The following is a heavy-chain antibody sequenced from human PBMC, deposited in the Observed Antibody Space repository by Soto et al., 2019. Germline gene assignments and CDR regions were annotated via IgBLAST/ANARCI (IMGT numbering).Heavy chain of an antibody. V-gene: IGHV4-39*01. D-gene: IGHD2-21*02. CDR2: IYYSGST. CDR1: GGSISSSSYY. J-gene: IGHJ4*02. Sequence: NPSETLSLTCTVSGGSISSSSYYWGWIRQPPGKGLEWIGSIYYSGSTYYNPSLKSRVTISVDTSKNQFSLKLSSVTAADTAVYYCAFEGGAGGNSGVWGQGTLVTVSS. CDR3: AFEGGAGGNSGV.